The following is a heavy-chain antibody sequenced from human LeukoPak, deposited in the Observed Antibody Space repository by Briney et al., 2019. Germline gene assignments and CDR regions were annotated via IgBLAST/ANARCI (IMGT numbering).Heavy chain of an antibody. V-gene: IGHV3-66*01. CDR2: IYSGGST. D-gene: IGHD3-9*01. Sequence: GSLRLSCAASGFTVSSNYMSWVRQAPGKGLEWVSVIYSGGSTYYADSVKGRFTISRDNSKNTLYLQMNSLRAEDTAVYYCARVSDYDILTGYDYWGQGTLVTVSS. CDR1: GFTVSSNY. J-gene: IGHJ4*02. CDR3: ARVSDYDILTGYDY.